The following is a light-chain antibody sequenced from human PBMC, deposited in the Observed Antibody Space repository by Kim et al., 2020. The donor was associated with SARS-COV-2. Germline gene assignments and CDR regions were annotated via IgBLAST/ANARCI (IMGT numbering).Light chain of an antibody. CDR2: DAS. J-gene: IGKJ1*01. CDR1: PTISSN. Sequence: VAPGQRATVSCGAIPTISSNLAWYQQKPGQTLRLVIYDASTRATGIPVRFSGSGSGTEFTLTISSLQSEDFAVYYCHQYNKSPPTFGQGTKVDNK. V-gene: IGKV3-15*01. CDR3: HQYNKSPPT.